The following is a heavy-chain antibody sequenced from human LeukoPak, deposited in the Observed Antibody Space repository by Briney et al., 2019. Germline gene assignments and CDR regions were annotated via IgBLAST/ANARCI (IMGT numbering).Heavy chain of an antibody. Sequence: KPSETLSLTCAVYGGSFSGYYWSWIRQPPGKGLEWIGEINHSGSTNYNPSLKSRVTLSVDTSKNQFSLKLSSVTAADTAVYYCARARRGVRTPFDYWGQGTLVTVSS. CDR1: GGSFSGYY. D-gene: IGHD3-10*01. J-gene: IGHJ4*02. V-gene: IGHV4-34*01. CDR2: INHSGST. CDR3: ARARRGVRTPFDY.